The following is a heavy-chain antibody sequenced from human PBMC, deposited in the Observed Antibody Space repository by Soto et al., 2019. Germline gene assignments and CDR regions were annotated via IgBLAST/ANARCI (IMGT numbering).Heavy chain of an antibody. J-gene: IGHJ5*02. Sequence: ASETLSLTCTVSGGSISSGGDCWSWIRQHAGKGLEWIGYIYYSGSTYYNPSLKSRVTISVDTSKNQFSLKLSSVTAADTAVYYCARVPGEVVINQLYKCFDPWGQGTLVTVSS. CDR3: ARVPGEVVINQLYKCFDP. V-gene: IGHV4-31*03. CDR1: GGSISSGGDC. D-gene: IGHD3-22*01. CDR2: IYYSGST.